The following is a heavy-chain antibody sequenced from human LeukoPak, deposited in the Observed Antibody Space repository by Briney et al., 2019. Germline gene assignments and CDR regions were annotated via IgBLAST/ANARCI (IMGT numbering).Heavy chain of an antibody. V-gene: IGHV3-23*01. J-gene: IGHJ4*02. CDR3: AKGRDSYGYGDYFDY. Sequence: GGSLRLSCAASGFTFSSYAMSWVRQAPGKGLEWVSAISGSGGSTYYAESVKGRFTISRDNSKNTLYLQMNSLRAEDTAVYYCAKGRDSYGYGDYFDYWGQGTLVTVSS. D-gene: IGHD5-18*01. CDR2: ISGSGGST. CDR1: GFTFSSYA.